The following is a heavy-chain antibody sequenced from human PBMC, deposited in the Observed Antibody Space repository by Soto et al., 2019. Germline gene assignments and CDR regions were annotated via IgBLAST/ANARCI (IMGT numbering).Heavy chain of an antibody. V-gene: IGHV3-30*03. CDR1: GFTFGKYG. CDR2: ISHDGSHK. CDR3: ASTVTPGPYYYYHGMDV. Sequence: QVQLVESGGGVVQPGRSLRLSCEASGFTFGKYGMHWVRQAPGKGLEWVAVISHDGSHKYYGDSVKGRFTLSRDNSENTLYLQANSLRPEDTAVYFCASTVTPGPYYYYHGMDVWGQGATVTVSS. J-gene: IGHJ6*02. D-gene: IGHD4-17*01.